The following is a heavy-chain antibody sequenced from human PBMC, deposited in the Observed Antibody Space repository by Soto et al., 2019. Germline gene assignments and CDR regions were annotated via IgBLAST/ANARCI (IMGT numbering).Heavy chain of an antibody. Sequence: GGALRLSFVVSGVTFSMYWMHCGRQVPGQSPFLVSRVSDDGATTNYPDSVRGRFNISRDNSKNTLHLKMNNLKPDDTAIYYCTRGPRDDPSGTGAHWGQGTQVTVSS. CDR3: TRGPRDDPSGTGAH. V-gene: IGHV3-74*01. J-gene: IGHJ4*02. CDR1: GVTFSMYW. CDR2: VSDDGATT. D-gene: IGHD1-1*01.